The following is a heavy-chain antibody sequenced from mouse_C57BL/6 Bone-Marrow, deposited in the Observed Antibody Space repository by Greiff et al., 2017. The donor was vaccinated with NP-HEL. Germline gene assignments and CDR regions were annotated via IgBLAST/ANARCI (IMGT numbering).Heavy chain of an antibody. J-gene: IGHJ3*01. CDR3: ARHGSSPAWFAY. V-gene: IGHV1-50*01. CDR2: IDPSDSYT. CDR1: GYTFTSYW. D-gene: IGHD1-1*01. Sequence: QVQLQQPGAELVKPGASVKLSCKASGYTFTSYWMPWVKQRPGQGLEWIGEIDPSDSYTNYNQKFKGKATLTVDTSSSTAYMQLSSLTSEDSAVYYCARHGSSPAWFAYWGQGTLVTVSA.